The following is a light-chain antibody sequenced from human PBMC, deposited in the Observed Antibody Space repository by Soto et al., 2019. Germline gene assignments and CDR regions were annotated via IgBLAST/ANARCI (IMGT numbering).Light chain of an antibody. J-gene: IGLJ2*01. Sequence: QSALTQPASVSGSPGLSITISCTGTSSDVGGYNYVSWYQQHPGKAPKLMIYDVSNRPSGVSNRFSGSKSGNTASLTISGLQAEDEADYYCSSYTSSSTLVVFGGGTKLTVL. CDR2: DVS. CDR1: SSDVGGYNY. V-gene: IGLV2-14*01. CDR3: SSYTSSSTLVV.